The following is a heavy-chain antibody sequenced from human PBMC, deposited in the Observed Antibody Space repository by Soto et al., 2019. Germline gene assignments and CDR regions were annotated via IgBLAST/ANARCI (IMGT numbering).Heavy chain of an antibody. Sequence: TLSVTCTVSGGSISSGDYYWSWIRQPPGKGLEWIGYIYYSGSTYYNPSLKSRVTISVDTSKNQFSLKLSSVTAADTAVYYCASVGRPTVVTLDYWGQGTLVTVSS. V-gene: IGHV4-30-4*01. D-gene: IGHD4-17*01. CDR2: IYYSGST. CDR3: ASVGRPTVVTLDY. J-gene: IGHJ4*02. CDR1: GGSISSGDYY.